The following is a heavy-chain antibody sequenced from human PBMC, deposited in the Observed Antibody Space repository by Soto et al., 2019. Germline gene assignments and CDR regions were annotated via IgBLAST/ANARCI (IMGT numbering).Heavy chain of an antibody. J-gene: IGHJ3*02. CDR2: INPGGGST. V-gene: IGHV1-46*01. D-gene: IGHD4-17*01. CDR3: ARAVSATVVTYHDAFGI. CDR1: GYTFTSNH. Sequence: ASVKVSCKASGYTFTSNHIHWVRQAPGQGLDWMGIINPGGGSTTYSQKFQGRVTMTRDTSTGTVYMELSSLRSDDTAVYYCARAVSATVVTYHDAFGIWGQGTMVTVSS.